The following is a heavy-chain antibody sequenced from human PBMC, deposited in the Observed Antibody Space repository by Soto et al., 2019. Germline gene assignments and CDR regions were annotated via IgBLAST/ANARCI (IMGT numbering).Heavy chain of an antibody. CDR1: GFTFSSFA. CDR2: ISGSGGST. J-gene: IGHJ4*02. Sequence: GGSLRLSCVASGFTFSSFAMSWVRQAPGKGLEWVSAISGSGGSTAYADSVKGRLTISRDNSKNTLYLQMNSLRGEDTAVYYCAKGGYSSSSGRYFDYWGQGTQVTVSS. D-gene: IGHD6-6*01. V-gene: IGHV3-23*01. CDR3: AKGGYSSSSGRYFDY.